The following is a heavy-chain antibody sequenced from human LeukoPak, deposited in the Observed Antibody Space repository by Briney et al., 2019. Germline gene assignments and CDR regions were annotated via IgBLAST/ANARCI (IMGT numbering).Heavy chain of an antibody. J-gene: IGHJ4*02. V-gene: IGHV3-7*03. D-gene: IGHD6-19*01. CDR1: GFTFRNYW. CDR3: VRNLAVAGTCFDS. Sequence: GGSLRLSCAASGFTFRNYWMSWVRQAPGTGLEWVANIKQDGSDRNYVTSVRGRFTISRDNAESSLFLQMNSLRAEDTAVYYCVRNLAVAGTCFDSWGQATLVTVSS. CDR2: IKQDGSDR.